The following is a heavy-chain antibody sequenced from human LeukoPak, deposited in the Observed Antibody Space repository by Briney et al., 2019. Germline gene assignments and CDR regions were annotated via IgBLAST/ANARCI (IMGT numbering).Heavy chain of an antibody. CDR3: ARGRSWGLSFDY. J-gene: IGHJ4*02. V-gene: IGHV1-69*06. D-gene: IGHD1-26*01. CDR2: IIPIFGTA. Sequence: SVKVSCKASGGTFSSYAISWVRQAPGQGLEWRGGIIPIFGTANYAQKFQGRVTITADKSTSTAYMELSSLRSEDTAVYYCARGRSWGLSFDYWGQGTLVTVSS. CDR1: GGTFSSYA.